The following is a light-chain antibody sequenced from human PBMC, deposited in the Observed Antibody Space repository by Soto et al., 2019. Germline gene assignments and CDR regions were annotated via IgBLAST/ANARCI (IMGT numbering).Light chain of an antibody. CDR1: SSDVGGYNY. CDR2: EVS. CDR3: DSYTTSSTRV. J-gene: IGLJ1*01. V-gene: IGLV2-14*01. Sequence: QSALTQPASVSGSPGQSITISCTGTSSDVGGYNYVSWFQQHPGKAPKLMIYEVSYRPSGVSHRFSGSKSGNTASLTISGLQAADEADYYCDSYTTSSTRVFGTGTKLTVL.